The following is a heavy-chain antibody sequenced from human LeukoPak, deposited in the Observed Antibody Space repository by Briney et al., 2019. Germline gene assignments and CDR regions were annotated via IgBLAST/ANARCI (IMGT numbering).Heavy chain of an antibody. J-gene: IGHJ6*03. CDR3: TIPADSGYDSYYYMDV. Sequence: PGGSLRLSCAASGFTFSDYYMSWIRQAPGKGLEWLSYISSSGTTKYYADSVKGRFTISRDNAKNSLYLQMNSLRAEDTAVYYCTIPADSGYDSYYYMDVWGKGTTVTVSS. V-gene: IGHV3-11*04. D-gene: IGHD5-12*01. CDR1: GFTFSDYY. CDR2: ISSSGTTK.